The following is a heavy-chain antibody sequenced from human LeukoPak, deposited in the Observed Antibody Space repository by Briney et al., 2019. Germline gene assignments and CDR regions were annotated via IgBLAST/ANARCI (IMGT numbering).Heavy chain of an antibody. CDR2: ISAYNGNT. CDR3: ARDRPGDSGSYWGYYYYYYMDV. D-gene: IGHD1-26*01. J-gene: IGHJ6*03. Sequence: ASVKVSCKASGYTFTSYGISWVRQAPGQGLEWMGWISAYNGNTNYAQKLQGRVTMTTDTSTSTAYTELRSLRSDDTAVYYCARDRPGDSGSYWGYYYYYYMDVWGKGTTVTVSS. V-gene: IGHV1-18*01. CDR1: GYTFTSYG.